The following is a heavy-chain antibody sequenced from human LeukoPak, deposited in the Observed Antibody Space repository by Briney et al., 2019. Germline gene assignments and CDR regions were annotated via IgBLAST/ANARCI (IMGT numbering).Heavy chain of an antibody. D-gene: IGHD2-2*01. J-gene: IGHJ4*02. CDR1: GFTFSSYW. CDR3: AKDIGTSSTSCYGFDY. V-gene: IGHV3-9*01. CDR2: ISWNSGSI. Sequence: GGSLRLSCAASGFTFSSYWMHWVRQAPGKGLEWVSGISWNSGSIGYADSVKGRFTISRDNAKNSLYLQMNSLRAEDTALYYCAKDIGTSSTSCYGFDYWGQGTLVTVSS.